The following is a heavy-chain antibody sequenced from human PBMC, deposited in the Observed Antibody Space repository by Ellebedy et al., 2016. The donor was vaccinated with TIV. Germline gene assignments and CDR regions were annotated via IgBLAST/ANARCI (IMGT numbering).Heavy chain of an antibody. D-gene: IGHD5-12*01. CDR1: GGSISTYY. J-gene: IGHJ4*02. V-gene: IGHV4-59*08. Sequence: MPSETLSLTCSVSGGSISTYYWSWIRRTPGKGLEWIGYIYYSGSANYSPSLKSRVTISIDTSKKQFSLRLNSVTAADTGVYYCATSPGSSTFDYWGRGTLVTVSS. CDR2: IYYSGSA. CDR3: ATSPGSSTFDY.